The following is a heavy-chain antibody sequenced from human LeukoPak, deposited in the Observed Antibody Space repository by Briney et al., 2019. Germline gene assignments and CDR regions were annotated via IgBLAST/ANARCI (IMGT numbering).Heavy chain of an antibody. CDR3: ARHISLSAFDI. Sequence: SETLSLTCTVSGGSFTSYYWSWIRHPPGKGLEWIGYIYTSGTTNYNPSLKSRVTISVDTSKNQFSLRLSSVTAADTAVYYCARHISLSAFDIWGQGTMDTVSS. V-gene: IGHV4-4*09. D-gene: IGHD2-21*01. CDR2: IYTSGTT. CDR1: GGSFTSYY. J-gene: IGHJ3*02.